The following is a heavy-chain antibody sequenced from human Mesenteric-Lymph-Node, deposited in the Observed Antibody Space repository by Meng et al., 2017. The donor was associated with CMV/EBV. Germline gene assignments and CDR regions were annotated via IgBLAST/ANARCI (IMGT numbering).Heavy chain of an antibody. V-gene: IGHV3-15*05. Sequence: GGSLRLSCAASGITFSNAWMSWVRQAPGKGLEWVGQIKSKTDGGTTDFAAPVKGRFTISRDDSKNMLYLQMNSLRAEDTAVYYCVPLMLPPDYWGQGTLVTVSS. J-gene: IGHJ4*02. CDR2: IKSKTDGGTT. CDR3: VPLMLPPDY. D-gene: IGHD2-8*01. CDR1: GITFSNAW.